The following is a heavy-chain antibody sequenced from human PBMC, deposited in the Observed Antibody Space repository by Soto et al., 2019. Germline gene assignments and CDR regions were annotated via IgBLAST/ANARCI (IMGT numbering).Heavy chain of an antibody. J-gene: IGHJ4*02. D-gene: IGHD6-13*01. V-gene: IGHV4-4*07. CDR3: ARALTSAAGLYFDY. CDR2: IHTTENT. Sequence: PSETLSLTCTVSGDSISNYYWSWIRQPAGKGMEWIGRIHTTENTNYNPSLRSRVTMSVDTSNSQFSLKLTSLTAADTAVYYCARALTSAAGLYFDYWGQGTLVTVSS. CDR1: GDSISNYY.